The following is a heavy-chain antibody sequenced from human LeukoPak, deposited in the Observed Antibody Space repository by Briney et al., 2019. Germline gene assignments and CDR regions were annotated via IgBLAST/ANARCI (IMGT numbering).Heavy chain of an antibody. V-gene: IGHV3-48*04. CDR1: GFTFSSYG. D-gene: IGHD3-10*01. CDR3: ARDTMVRGVINSYYYYYMDV. J-gene: IGHJ6*03. CDR2: ISSSGSTI. Sequence: GGSLRLSCAASGFTFSSYGMNWVRQAPGKGLEWVSYISSSGSTIYYADSVKGRFTISRDNAKNSLYLQMNSLRAEDTAVYYCARDTMVRGVINSYYYYYMDVWGKGTTVTISS.